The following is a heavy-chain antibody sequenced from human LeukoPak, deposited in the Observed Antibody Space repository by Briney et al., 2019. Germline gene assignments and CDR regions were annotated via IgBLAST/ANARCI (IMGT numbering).Heavy chain of an antibody. CDR2: NSNSGST. D-gene: IGHD6-19*01. CDR1: GGSVSSGSYH. V-gene: IGHV4-61*01. Sequence: PSETLSLTCTVSGGSVSSGSYHWSWIRQSPGKGPEWIGYNSNSGSTNYNPSLKSRVTISLDTSKNQFSLKLISVTAADTAVYYCARARGWYVLDCWGQGTLVTVSS. CDR3: ARARGWYVLDC. J-gene: IGHJ4*02.